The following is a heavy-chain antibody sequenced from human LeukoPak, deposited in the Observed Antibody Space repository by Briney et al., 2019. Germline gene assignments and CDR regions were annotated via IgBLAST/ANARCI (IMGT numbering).Heavy chain of an antibody. J-gene: IGHJ6*03. CDR1: GGSFSGYY. CDR2: INHSGST. D-gene: IGHD3-3*01. Sequence: PSETLSLTCAVYGGSFSGYYWSWIRQPPGKGLEWIGEINHSGSTNYNPSLKSRVTISVDTSKNQFSLKLSSVTAADTAVYYCARGSRITIFGVVPYYMDVWGKGTTVTVSS. V-gene: IGHV4-34*01. CDR3: ARGSRITIFGVVPYYMDV.